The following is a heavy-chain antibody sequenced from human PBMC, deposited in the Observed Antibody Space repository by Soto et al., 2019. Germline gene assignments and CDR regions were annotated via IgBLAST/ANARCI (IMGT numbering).Heavy chain of an antibody. J-gene: IGHJ6*02. V-gene: IGHV3-15*01. CDR3: TTGSRGYYDSSGYYYLIYYYYGMDV. Sequence: EVQLVESGGGLVKPGGSLRLSCAASGFTFSNAWMSWVRQAPGKGLEWVGRIKSKTDGGTTDYAAPMKGRFTISRDDSKNTLYLQMNSLKTEDTAVYYCTTGSRGYYDSSGYYYLIYYYYGMDVWGQGTTVTVSS. D-gene: IGHD3-22*01. CDR2: IKSKTDGGTT. CDR1: GFTFSNAW.